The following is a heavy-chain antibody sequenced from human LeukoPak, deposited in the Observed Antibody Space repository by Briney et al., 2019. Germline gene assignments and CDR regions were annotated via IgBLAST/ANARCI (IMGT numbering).Heavy chain of an antibody. J-gene: IGHJ4*02. Sequence: SETLSLTCTVSGGSIRSSYYYWGWIRQPPGKGLEWIGSIYDSGSTYYNPSLKSRVTISVDTSKNQFSLKLSSVTAADTAVYYCARDYYYGSGSSYDYWGQGTLVTVSS. CDR2: IYDSGST. CDR1: GGSIRSSYYY. V-gene: IGHV4-39*07. CDR3: ARDYYYGSGSSYDY. D-gene: IGHD3-10*01.